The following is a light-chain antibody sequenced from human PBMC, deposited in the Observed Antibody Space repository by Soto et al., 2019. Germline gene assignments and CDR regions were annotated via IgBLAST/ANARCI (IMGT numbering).Light chain of an antibody. Sequence: QSVLTQPASVSGSPGQSITISCTGTSSDVGSYNLVSWYQQHPGKAPKLMIYEVSKRPSGVSNRFSGSNSGNTASLTISGLQVEDEVDYYCCSYAGSSTPLIFGTGTKVTV. CDR3: CSYAGSSTPLI. CDR1: SSDVGSYNL. V-gene: IGLV2-23*02. J-gene: IGLJ1*01. CDR2: EVS.